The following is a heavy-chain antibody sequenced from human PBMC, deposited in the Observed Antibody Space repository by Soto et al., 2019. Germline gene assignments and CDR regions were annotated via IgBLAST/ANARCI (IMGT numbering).Heavy chain of an antibody. V-gene: IGHV4-39*01. CDR1: GGSINSSRYY. J-gene: IGHJ5*02. CDR3: ARHVGFGDPSYVDP. Sequence: QLQLQESGPGLVKPSETLSLTCTVSGGSINSSRYYWGWIRQSPGKGLEWIASVYYRGNTYDNPSLKSRVTISVDMSKTQFSLKLSSVNAAEKALDYCARHVGFGDPSYVDPWGQGTLVIVSS. D-gene: IGHD3-16*01. CDR2: VYYRGNT.